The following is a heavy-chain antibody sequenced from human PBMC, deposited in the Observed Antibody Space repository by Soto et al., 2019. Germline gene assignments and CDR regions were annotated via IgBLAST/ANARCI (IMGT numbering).Heavy chain of an antibody. Sequence: GGSLRLSCAASGFTFSSYAMSWVRQAPGKGLEWVSAISGSGGSTYYADSVKGRFTISRDNSKNTLYLQMNSLRAEDTAVYYCAKDVVQRLFMSRTIYYFDYWGQGTLVTVSS. CDR1: GFTFSSYA. D-gene: IGHD1-1*01. J-gene: IGHJ4*02. CDR3: AKDVVQRLFMSRTIYYFDY. CDR2: ISGSGGST. V-gene: IGHV3-23*01.